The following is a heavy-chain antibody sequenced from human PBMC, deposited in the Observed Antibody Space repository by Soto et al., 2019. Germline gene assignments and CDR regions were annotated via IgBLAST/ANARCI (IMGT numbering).Heavy chain of an antibody. J-gene: IGHJ6*02. Sequence: SETLSLTCAVSGGSISSSNWWSWVRQSPGKGLEWIGQFHDGGRPKYNPSLQSRVTISVDTSKNQFSLMLSSVTAADTAVYYCARHPGYCTGTSCYGYYTMDVWGQGTTVTVSS. CDR1: GGSISSSNW. CDR2: FHDGGRP. D-gene: IGHD2-2*01. V-gene: IGHV4-4*02. CDR3: ARHPGYCTGTSCYGYYTMDV.